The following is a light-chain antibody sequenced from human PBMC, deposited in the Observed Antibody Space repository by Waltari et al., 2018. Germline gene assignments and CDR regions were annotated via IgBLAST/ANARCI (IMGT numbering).Light chain of an antibody. CDR2: GAS. Sequence: EIVLTQSPGTLSLSPGERATLSCRASQSVTSSYIAWYQQKPGQAPRLLIYGASRGATGVPDRFSGSGSGTDFILTISTLEPEDFAVYYCQQYDSSRGMYTFGQGTKLEI. J-gene: IGKJ2*01. V-gene: IGKV3-20*01. CDR3: QQYDSSRGMYT. CDR1: QSVTSSY.